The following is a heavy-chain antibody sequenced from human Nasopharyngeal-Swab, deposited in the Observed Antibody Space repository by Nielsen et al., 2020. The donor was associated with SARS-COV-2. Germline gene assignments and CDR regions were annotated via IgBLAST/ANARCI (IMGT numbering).Heavy chain of an antibody. D-gene: IGHD1-1*01. CDR3: ARLGTESYHYYSLDV. Sequence: GEYLKLSCVTSGFTLNMYSMHRVRQAPGKGLEWVASISSSSNYIYYGDSVKGRFTISRDNTQKSLYLEMNSLRVEDTAVYYCARLGTESYHYYSLDVWGQGTTVTVSS. CDR1: GFTLNMYS. V-gene: IGHV3-21*01. J-gene: IGHJ6*02. CDR2: ISSSSNYI.